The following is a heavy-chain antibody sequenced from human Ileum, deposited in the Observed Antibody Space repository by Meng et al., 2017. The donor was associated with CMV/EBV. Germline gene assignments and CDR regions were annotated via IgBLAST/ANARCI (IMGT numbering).Heavy chain of an antibody. J-gene: IGHJ4*02. D-gene: IGHD5-24*01. CDR2: IRGSGGST. CDR3: AKGNMATITFAFDY. Sequence: SGFTFSSYAMSWVRQAPGKGVEWVSAIRGSGGSTYYADSVKGRFTISRDNSKNTLYLQMNSLRAEDTAVYYCAKGNMATITFAFDYWGQGTLVTVSS. CDR1: GFTFSSYA. V-gene: IGHV3-23*01.